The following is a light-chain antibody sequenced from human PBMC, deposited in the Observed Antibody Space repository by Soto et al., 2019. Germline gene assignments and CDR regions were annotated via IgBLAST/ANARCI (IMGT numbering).Light chain of an antibody. V-gene: IGKV1-5*03. CDR3: QQYNLYWT. Sequence: DIQMTQSPSTLPASVGDRVTITCRASQTISNWLAWYQQKPGKVPKLLIYKASSLESGFPSRFSGSGSGIEFSLTISSLQPDDFATYYCQQYNLYWTFGQGTKVEIK. CDR2: KAS. CDR1: QTISNW. J-gene: IGKJ1*01.